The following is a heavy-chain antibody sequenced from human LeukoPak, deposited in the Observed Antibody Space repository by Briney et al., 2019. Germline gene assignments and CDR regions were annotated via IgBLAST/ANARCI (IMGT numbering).Heavy chain of an antibody. Sequence: SETLSLTCTVSGGSISSYYWSWIRQPAGKGLEWIGRIYTSGSTNYNPSLKSRVTMSVDTSKSQFSLKLSSVTAADTAVYYCAREVVATSYYYYYYMDVRGKGTTVTVSS. V-gene: IGHV4-4*07. D-gene: IGHD5-12*01. CDR3: AREVVATSYYYYYYMDV. CDR1: GGSISSYY. J-gene: IGHJ6*03. CDR2: IYTSGST.